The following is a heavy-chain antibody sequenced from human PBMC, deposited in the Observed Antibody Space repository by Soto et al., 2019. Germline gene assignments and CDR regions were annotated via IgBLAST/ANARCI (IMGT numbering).Heavy chain of an antibody. Sequence: QVRLEESGPGLVKPSETLSLICSVSGGSVNNANYFWNWIRQHPENGLEWIGYIYYSGSTRYNPSFKTRATLSIDTSKNHFSLRLNSVTVADTAVYFCARDADYGGRRGGMDVWGRGTTVTVSS. CDR2: IYYSGST. D-gene: IGHD4-17*01. V-gene: IGHV4-31*03. J-gene: IGHJ6*02. CDR3: ARDADYGGRRGGMDV. CDR1: GGSVNNANYF.